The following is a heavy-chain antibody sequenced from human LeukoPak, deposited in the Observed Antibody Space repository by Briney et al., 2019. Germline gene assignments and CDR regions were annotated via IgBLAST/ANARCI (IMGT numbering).Heavy chain of an antibody. D-gene: IGHD3-10*01. CDR3: ATVYYGSGPGDY. CDR1: GGTFSSYA. J-gene: IGHJ4*02. Sequence: SVKLSCKASGGTFSSYAISWVRQAPGQGLEWMGRIIPILGIANYAKKFQGRVTITADKSTSTAYMELSSLRSEDTAVYYCATVYYGSGPGDYWGQGTLVTVSS. CDR2: IIPILGIA. V-gene: IGHV1-69*04.